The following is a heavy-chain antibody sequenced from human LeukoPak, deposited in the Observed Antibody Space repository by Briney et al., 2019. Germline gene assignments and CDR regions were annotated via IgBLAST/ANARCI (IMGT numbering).Heavy chain of an antibody. D-gene: IGHD2-15*01. CDR2: FDPEDGET. J-gene: IGHJ4*02. V-gene: IGHV1-24*01. Sequence: ASVKVSCKVSGYTLTELSMHWVRQAPGKGLEWMGGFDPEDGETIYAQKFQGRVTMTEDTSTDTAYMELSSLRSEDTAVYYCATSLSCSGGSCYFAFDYWGQGTLVTVSS. CDR3: ATSLSCSGGSCYFAFDY. CDR1: GYTLTELS.